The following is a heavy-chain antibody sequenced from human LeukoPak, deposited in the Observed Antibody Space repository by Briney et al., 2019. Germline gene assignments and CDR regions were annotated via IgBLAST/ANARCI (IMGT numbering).Heavy chain of an antibody. CDR3: AKHVVMRWPPDDAFDI. CDR2: ISYDGSSK. V-gene: IGHV3-30*18. J-gene: IGHJ3*02. D-gene: IGHD5-24*01. CDR1: GFTFSSYG. Sequence: PGGSLRLSCAASGFTFSSYGMHWVRQAPGKGLEWVAVISYDGSSKYYADSVKGRFTISRDNSKNTLYLQMNSLGAEDTAVYYCAKHVVMRWPPDDAFDIWGQGTMVTVSS.